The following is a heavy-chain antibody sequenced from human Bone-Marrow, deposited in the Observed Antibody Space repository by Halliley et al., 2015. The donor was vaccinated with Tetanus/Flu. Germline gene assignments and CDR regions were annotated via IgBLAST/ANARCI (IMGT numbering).Heavy chain of an antibody. D-gene: IGHD3-16*01. CDR2: ISWDGETT. Sequence: SLRLSCAASGFTFGYYTMYWVRQVPGRGLEWVSLISWDGETTDYADSVKGRFTISRDTGKRSLFLQMNSLISEDTALYYCAGGNYLGGMDVWGQGTTVTVSS. CDR3: AGGNYLGGMDV. V-gene: IGHV3-43*01. J-gene: IGHJ6*02. CDR1: GFTFGYYT.